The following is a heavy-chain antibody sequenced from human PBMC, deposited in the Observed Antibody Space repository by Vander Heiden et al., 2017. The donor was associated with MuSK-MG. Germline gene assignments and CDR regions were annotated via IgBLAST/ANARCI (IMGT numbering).Heavy chain of an antibody. V-gene: IGHV1-3*01. CDR3: AGGSSPGLFDH. CDR1: GYTFTTYT. D-gene: IGHD3-10*01. CDR2: FNPQMGAV. Sequence: VQLMQSGPAVRKSGASVKISCEASGYTFTTYTIHWLRQAPGQGLQYLGWFNPQMGAVRYSGELQPRLAFLTDSSATVAYMELTDLQSEDTSVYFCAGGSSPGLFDHWGPGTLVTVSS. J-gene: IGHJ4*02.